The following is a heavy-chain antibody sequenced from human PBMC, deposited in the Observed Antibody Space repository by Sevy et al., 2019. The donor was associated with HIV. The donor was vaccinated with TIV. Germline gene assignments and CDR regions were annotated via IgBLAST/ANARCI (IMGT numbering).Heavy chain of an antibody. V-gene: IGHV3-15*01. J-gene: IGHJ1*01. D-gene: IGHD3-16*01. CDR1: GFTFNNVW. CDR2: IKSKSDGGTT. CDR3: TTGGSLFQH. Sequence: GGSLRLSCAASGFTFNNVWMSWVRQAPGKGLEWVAHIKSKSDGGTTDYAAPVGGRFTMSRDDSKNTLYLQMNSLKTADTAVYYCTTGGSLFQHWGQGTLVTVSS.